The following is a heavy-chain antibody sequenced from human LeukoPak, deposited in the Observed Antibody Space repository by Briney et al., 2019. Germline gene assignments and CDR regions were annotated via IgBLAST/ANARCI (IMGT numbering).Heavy chain of an antibody. D-gene: IGHD5-18*01. CDR3: ARDWRAMNAYDI. CDR1: GFTSSSYW. Sequence: GGSLRLSCAASGFTSSSYWMHWVRHAPGEGLVWISRINTDGSSTTYADSVKGRFTISRDTAKNTLYLQMNSLRVEDTAMYYCARDWRAMNAYDIWGQGTMVTVSS. J-gene: IGHJ3*02. CDR2: INTDGSST. V-gene: IGHV3-74*01.